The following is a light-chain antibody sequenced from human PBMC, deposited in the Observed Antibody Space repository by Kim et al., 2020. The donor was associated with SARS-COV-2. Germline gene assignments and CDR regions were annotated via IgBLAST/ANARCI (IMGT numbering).Light chain of an antibody. CDR1: QSVGSS. CDR3: QQRSNWLLT. CDR2: HAS. Sequence: EMVLTQSPATLSLSPGERATLSCRASQSVGSSLAWYQQRPGQAPRLLIYHASNRATGIPARFSGSGSGTDFTLTISSLEPEDSAVYYCQQRSNWLLTFGGGTKVDIK. V-gene: IGKV3-11*01. J-gene: IGKJ4*01.